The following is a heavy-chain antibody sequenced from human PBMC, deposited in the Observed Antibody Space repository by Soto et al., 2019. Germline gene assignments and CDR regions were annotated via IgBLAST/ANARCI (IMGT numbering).Heavy chain of an antibody. J-gene: IGHJ6*02. D-gene: IGHD3-10*01. V-gene: IGHV3-48*03. CDR3: ARDLRTLDRGVTYGMDV. CDR1: GFTYGAYE. Sequence: EVQLVESGGGLVQPGGSLRLSCAVSGFTYGAYEMNWVRQAPGKGLEWVSYISSSGSIRYCADSVQGRFTISRDNANNSLYLQMNSLRAEDTAVYYCARDLRTLDRGVTYGMDVWGQGTTVTVSS. CDR2: ISSSGSIR.